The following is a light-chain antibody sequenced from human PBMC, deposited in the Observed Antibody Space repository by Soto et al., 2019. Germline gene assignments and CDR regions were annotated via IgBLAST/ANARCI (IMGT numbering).Light chain of an antibody. CDR3: QQYNNWPWT. Sequence: EIVLTQSPGTLSLSPGERATLSCRASQSVSSSYLAWYQQKPGQAPRLLIYDASTRATGIPARFSGSGSGTDFTLTISSLQSEDFAVYYCQQYNNWPWTSGQGTKVDIK. V-gene: IGKV3-15*01. CDR1: QSVSSSY. J-gene: IGKJ1*01. CDR2: DAS.